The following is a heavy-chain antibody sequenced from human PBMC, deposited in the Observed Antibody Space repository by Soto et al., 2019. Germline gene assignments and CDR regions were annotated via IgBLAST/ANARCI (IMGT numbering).Heavy chain of an antibody. CDR2: ISWNIGSI. V-gene: IGHV3-9*01. J-gene: IGHJ4*02. CDR3: ATTRPTEYGDYLDY. Sequence: PGVWRRRSCAAAGFSFDDYAMHWVRQAPGKGHAWVSGISWNIGSIGYADSVKGRFTISRAYTKNSLYLQLNSLRVEATALYYCATTRPTEYGDYLDYWGPGTLVTASS. CDR1: GFSFDDYA. D-gene: IGHD4-17*01.